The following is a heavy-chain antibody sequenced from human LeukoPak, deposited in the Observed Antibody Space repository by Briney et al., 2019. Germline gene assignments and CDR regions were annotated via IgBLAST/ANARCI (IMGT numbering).Heavy chain of an antibody. D-gene: IGHD1-26*01. CDR3: ARGSGSRFDY. J-gene: IGHJ4*02. CDR1: GFTFSTYW. CDR2: ISYDGSNK. Sequence: GGSLRLSCTASGFTFSTYWMTWVRQAPGKGLEWVAVISYDGSNKYYADSVKGRFTISRDNSKNALYLQMNSLRAEDTAVYYCARGSGSRFDYWGQGTLVTVSS. V-gene: IGHV3-30-3*01.